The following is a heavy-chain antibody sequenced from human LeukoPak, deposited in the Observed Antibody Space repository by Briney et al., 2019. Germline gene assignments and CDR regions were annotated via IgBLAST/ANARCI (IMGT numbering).Heavy chain of an antibody. V-gene: IGHV1-18*01. J-gene: IGHJ4*02. Sequence: ASVKVSCKASGYIFSTYGINWVRQAPGQGLEWMGWISAYNGDTNYAQQLQGRVTMTTDTSTGTAYMELRSLRSDDTAVYYCARAGAAAGTPFDYWGQGTLVTVSS. D-gene: IGHD6-13*01. CDR2: ISAYNGDT. CDR3: ARAGAAAGTPFDY. CDR1: GYIFSTYG.